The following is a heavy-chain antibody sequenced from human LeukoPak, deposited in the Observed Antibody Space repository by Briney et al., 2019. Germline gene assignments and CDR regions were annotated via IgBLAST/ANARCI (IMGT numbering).Heavy chain of an antibody. Sequence: PGGSLRLSCAASGFTFDDYGMSWVRQAPGKGLEWVSGINWNGGSTGYADSVKGRFTISRDDPKNTLYLQMDSQRVDDTAVYYCAKDLFVLLMIYAQDYWGQGTLVTVSS. CDR1: GFTFDDYG. CDR2: INWNGGST. V-gene: IGHV3-20*04. CDR3: AKDLFVLLMIYAQDY. D-gene: IGHD2-8*01. J-gene: IGHJ4*02.